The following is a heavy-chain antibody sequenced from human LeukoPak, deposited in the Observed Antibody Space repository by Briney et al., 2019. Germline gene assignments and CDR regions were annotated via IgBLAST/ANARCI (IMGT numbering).Heavy chain of an antibody. CDR1: GFTVSSNY. Sequence: PGGSLRLSCAASGFTVSSNYMSLVRQAPGKGLEWVSVIYSGGSTYYADSVKGRFTISRDNSKNTLYLQMNSLRAEDTAVYYCARVYGAVTYYFDYWGQGTLVTVSS. V-gene: IGHV3-66*01. J-gene: IGHJ4*02. CDR3: ARVYGAVTYYFDY. D-gene: IGHD4-17*01. CDR2: IYSGGST.